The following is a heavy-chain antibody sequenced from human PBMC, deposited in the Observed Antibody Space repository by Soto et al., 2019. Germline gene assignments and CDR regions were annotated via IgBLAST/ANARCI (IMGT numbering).Heavy chain of an antibody. Sequence: SVKVSCKASGGTFSSYAISWVRQAPGQGLDWMGGIIPIFGTANYAQKFQGRVTITADESTSTAYMELSSLRSEDTAVYYCARGHYDILTGYSLPYGMDVWGQGTTVTVSS. CDR3: ARGHYDILTGYSLPYGMDV. CDR2: IIPIFGTA. V-gene: IGHV1-69*13. CDR1: GGTFSSYA. D-gene: IGHD3-9*01. J-gene: IGHJ6*02.